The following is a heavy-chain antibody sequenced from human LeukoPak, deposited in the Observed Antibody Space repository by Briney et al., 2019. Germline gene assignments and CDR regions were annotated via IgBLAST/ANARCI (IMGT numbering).Heavy chain of an antibody. Sequence: ASVKVSCKASGYTFTNYGISWVRQAPGEGLEWMGWISVYNGNTNYAQKFQGRVTMTTDTSTSTAYMELRSLRSDDTAVYYCAGKMTALTSFDYWGQGTLVTVSS. V-gene: IGHV1-18*01. J-gene: IGHJ4*02. CDR1: GYTFTNYG. CDR3: AGKMTALTSFDY. CDR2: ISVYNGNT. D-gene: IGHD4-17*01.